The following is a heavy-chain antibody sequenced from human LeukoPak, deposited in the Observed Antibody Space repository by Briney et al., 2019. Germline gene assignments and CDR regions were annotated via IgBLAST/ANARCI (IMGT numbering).Heavy chain of an antibody. CDR2: ISYDESHK. CDR1: GFTFNNYA. D-gene: IGHD6-13*01. V-gene: IGHV3-30*04. CDR3: ARNSEIAAVDTRIHYFDY. Sequence: GGSLRLSCAASGFTFNNYAIHWVRQAPGKGLEWVAVISYDESHKYYTNSVKGRFTISRDNSKNTLYLQMNSLRAEDTAVYYCARNSEIAAVDTRIHYFDYWGQGTLVTVSS. J-gene: IGHJ4*02.